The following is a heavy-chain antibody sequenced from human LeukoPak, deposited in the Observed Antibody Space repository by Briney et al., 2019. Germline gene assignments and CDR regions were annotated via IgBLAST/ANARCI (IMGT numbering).Heavy chain of an antibody. V-gene: IGHV3-30*04. Sequence: GRSLRLSCAASGFTFSSYAMHWVRQAPGKGLEWVAVISYDGSNKYYADSVKGRFTISRDNSKNTLYLQMNSLRAEDTAVYYCARDRRRAMVTSSDYWGQGTLVTVSS. J-gene: IGHJ4*02. D-gene: IGHD5-18*01. CDR3: ARDRRRAMVTSSDY. CDR1: GFTFSSYA. CDR2: ISYDGSNK.